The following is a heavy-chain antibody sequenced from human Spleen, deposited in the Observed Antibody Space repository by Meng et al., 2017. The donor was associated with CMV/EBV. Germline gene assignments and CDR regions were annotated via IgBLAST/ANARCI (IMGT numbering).Heavy chain of an antibody. J-gene: IGHJ4*02. CDR2: IYYSGRT. Sequence: VSGGSISSSRYYWGWIRQPPGKGLEWIGSIYYSGRTYYNPSLKSRVTISVDTSKNQFSLKLNSVTAADAAVYYCARGHYDSGGYDYWGQGTLVTVSS. D-gene: IGHD3-22*01. CDR3: ARGHYDSGGYDY. CDR1: GGSISSSRYY. V-gene: IGHV4-39*07.